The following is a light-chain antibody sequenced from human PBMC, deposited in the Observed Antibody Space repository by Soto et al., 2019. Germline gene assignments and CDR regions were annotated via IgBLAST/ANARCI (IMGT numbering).Light chain of an antibody. CDR1: QRVSSSF. Sequence: EIVLTQSPGTLSLSPGERATLSCRASQRVSSSFLAWYQQKPGQAPRLLIYGASSSATGVPDRFSGSGSGTDFTLTISRLEPEDFATYHCQEYKTWTFGQGTKVDIK. J-gene: IGKJ1*01. V-gene: IGKV3-20*01. CDR3: QEYKTWT. CDR2: GAS.